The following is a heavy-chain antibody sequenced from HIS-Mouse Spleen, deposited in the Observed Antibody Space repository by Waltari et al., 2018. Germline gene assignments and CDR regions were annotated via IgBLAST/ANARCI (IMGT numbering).Heavy chain of an antibody. D-gene: IGHD7-27*01. CDR1: GFTFSNAW. J-gene: IGHJ3*02. V-gene: IGHV3-15*01. CDR3: TTGDWGDAFDI. Sequence: EVQLVESGGGLVKPGGSLRLSCAASGFTFSNAWMSWVRQAPGKGLEWVGRMKSKTDGGTTDDAAPVKGRFTISRDDSKNTLYLQMNSLKTEDTAVYYCTTGDWGDAFDIWGQGTMVTVSS. CDR2: MKSKTDGGTT.